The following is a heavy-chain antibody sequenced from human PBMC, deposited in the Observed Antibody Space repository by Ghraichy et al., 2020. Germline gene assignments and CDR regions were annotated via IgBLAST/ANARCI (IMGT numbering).Heavy chain of an antibody. Sequence: GGPLRLSCAASGFSFSTYAMSWVRQAPGKGLEWVSGIIGSGDGTHYADSVKGRFTISRDNSKNTLYLQMSSLRAEDTAVFYCAKDYRERPDDGRHFDYWGQGTLVTVSS. V-gene: IGHV3-23*01. D-gene: IGHD3-3*01. CDR2: IIGSGDGT. CDR1: GFSFSTYA. J-gene: IGHJ4*02. CDR3: AKDYRERPDDGRHFDY.